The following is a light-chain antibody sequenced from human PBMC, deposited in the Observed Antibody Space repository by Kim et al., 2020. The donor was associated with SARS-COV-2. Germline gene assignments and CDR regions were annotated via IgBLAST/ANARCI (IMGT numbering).Light chain of an antibody. CDR3: QQYGSS. Sequence: LSLSPVERATLSCRASQTVSGSYLAWYHQKPGQAPRLLIYGTSTRATGVPDRFSGSGSGTDFTLTISRLEPEDFAVYYCQQYGSSFGGGTKVDIK. J-gene: IGKJ4*01. CDR1: QTVSGSY. V-gene: IGKV3-20*01. CDR2: GTS.